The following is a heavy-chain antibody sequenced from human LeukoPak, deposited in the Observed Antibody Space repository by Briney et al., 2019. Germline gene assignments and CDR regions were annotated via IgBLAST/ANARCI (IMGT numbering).Heavy chain of an antibody. J-gene: IGHJ4*02. CDR1: GGSFSGYY. D-gene: IGHD4-17*01. V-gene: IGHV4-34*01. Sequence: RTSETLSLTCAVYGGSFSGYYWSWIRQPPGKGLEWIGEINHSGSTNYNPSLKSRVTISVDTSKNQFSLKLSSVTAADTAVYYCASGATVTTFGYWGQGTLVTVSS. CDR3: ASGATVTTFGY. CDR2: INHSGST.